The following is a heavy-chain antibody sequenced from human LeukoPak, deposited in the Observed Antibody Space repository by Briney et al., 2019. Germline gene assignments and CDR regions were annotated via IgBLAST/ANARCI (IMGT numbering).Heavy chain of an antibody. D-gene: IGHD1-26*01. CDR3: ARSSGSEVDY. CDR2: INHSGST. J-gene: IGHJ4*02. Sequence: SETPSLTCAVYGGSFSGYYWSWIRQPPGKGLEWIGEINHSGSTNYNPSLKSRVTISVDTSKNQFSLKLSSVTAADTAVYYCARSSGSEVDYWGQGTLVTVSS. CDR1: GGSFSGYY. V-gene: IGHV4-34*01.